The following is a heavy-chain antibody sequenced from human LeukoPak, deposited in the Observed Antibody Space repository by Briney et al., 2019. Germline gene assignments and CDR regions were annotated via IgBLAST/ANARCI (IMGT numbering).Heavy chain of an antibody. V-gene: IGHV3-23*01. CDR3: AKDVDFLAGYYRVTYFDF. D-gene: IGHD3-9*01. CDR2: ISGSGGST. J-gene: IGHJ4*02. CDR1: GFTFSSYA. Sequence: PGGSLRLSCAASGFTFSSYAMSWVRQAPGKGLEWVSAISGSGGSTYYADSVKGRFTISRDNSKNTLYLQMNSLRAEDTAVYYCAKDVDFLAGYYRVTYFDFWGQGALVTVSS.